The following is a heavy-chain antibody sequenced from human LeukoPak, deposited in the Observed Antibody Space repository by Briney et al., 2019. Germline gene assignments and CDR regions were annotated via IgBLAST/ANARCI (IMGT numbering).Heavy chain of an antibody. CDR3: ARTSSDSTIFGVEFPSFDY. Sequence: SETLSLTCTVSGGSISSYYWSWIRQPPGKGLEWIGEINHSGSTNYNPSLKSRVTISVDTSKNQFSLKLSSVTAADTAVYYCARTSSDSTIFGVEFPSFDYWGQGTLVTVSS. V-gene: IGHV4-34*01. J-gene: IGHJ4*02. CDR1: GGSISSYY. D-gene: IGHD3-3*01. CDR2: INHSGST.